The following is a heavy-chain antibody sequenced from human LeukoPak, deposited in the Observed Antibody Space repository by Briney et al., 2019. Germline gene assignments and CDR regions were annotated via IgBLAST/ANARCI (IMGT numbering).Heavy chain of an antibody. D-gene: IGHD6-13*01. V-gene: IGHV1-18*01. J-gene: IGHJ6*03. CDR3: ARDRTVYSSSWYDWDYMDV. CDR1: GYTFTSYG. CDR2: ISAYNGNT. Sequence: GASVKVSCKASGYTFTSYGISWVRQAPGQGLEWMGWISAYNGNTNYAQKLQGRVTMTTDTSTSAAYMELRGLRSDDTAVYYCARDRTVYSSSWYDWDYMDVWGKGTTVTVSS.